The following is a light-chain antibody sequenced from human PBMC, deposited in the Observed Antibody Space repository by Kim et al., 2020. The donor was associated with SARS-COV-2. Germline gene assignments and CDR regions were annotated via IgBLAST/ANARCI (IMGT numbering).Light chain of an antibody. CDR3: SSYTSSYVV. Sequence: LTQPASVSGSPGQSITISCTGTSSDVGGYNYVSWYQQHPGKAPKLMIYDVSNRPSGVSNRFSGSKSGNTASLTISGLQAEDEADYYCSSYTSSYVVFGGGTQLTVL. V-gene: IGLV2-14*03. J-gene: IGLJ2*01. CDR1: SSDVGGYNY. CDR2: DVS.